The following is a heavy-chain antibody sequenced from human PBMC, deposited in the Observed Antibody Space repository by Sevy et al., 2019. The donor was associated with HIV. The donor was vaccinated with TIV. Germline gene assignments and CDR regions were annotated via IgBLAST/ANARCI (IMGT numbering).Heavy chain of an antibody. J-gene: IGHJ5*02. Sequence: TLSLTCSVSGASISSNNYYWGWIRQPPGKGLEWIGSMHYSGITYYNPSLKSRVTISVDTSKNHFALKLSSLTAADTAVYYCARHASYFDSSDYYHETPFDPWGQGTLVTVSS. CDR1: GASISSNNYY. CDR3: ARHASYFDSSDYYHETPFDP. CDR2: MHYSGIT. D-gene: IGHD3-22*01. V-gene: IGHV4-39*01.